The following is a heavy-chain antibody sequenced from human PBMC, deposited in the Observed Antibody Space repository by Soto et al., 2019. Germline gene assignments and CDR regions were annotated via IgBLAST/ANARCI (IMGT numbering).Heavy chain of an antibody. V-gene: IGHV3-23*01. CDR1: GFTFRTYA. Sequence: PGGSLRLSCAVSGFTFRTYAMTWVRQAPGKGLEWVSTITGSGDSTYYADAVKGRFTISRDNSKNTLYLQMNGLRAEDTAVYYCAKLDYWGQGTLVTVSS. CDR2: ITGSGDST. J-gene: IGHJ4*02. CDR3: AKLDY.